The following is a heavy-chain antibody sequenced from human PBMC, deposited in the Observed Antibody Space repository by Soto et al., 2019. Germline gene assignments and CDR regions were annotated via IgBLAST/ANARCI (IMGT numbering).Heavy chain of an antibody. CDR3: ARVGLSYDSTLRPTYYFDY. CDR1: GYTFTSYY. V-gene: IGHV1-46*01. CDR2: INPSGGST. Sequence: ASVKVSCKASGYTFTSYYMDWVRQAPGQGLEWMGIINPSGGSTSYAQKFQGRVTMTRDTSTSTVYMELSSLRSEDTAVYYCARVGLSYDSTLRPTYYFDYWGQGTLVTVSS. J-gene: IGHJ4*02. D-gene: IGHD3-22*01.